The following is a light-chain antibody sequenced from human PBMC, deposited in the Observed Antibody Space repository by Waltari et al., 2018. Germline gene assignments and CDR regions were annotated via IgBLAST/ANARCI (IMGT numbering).Light chain of an antibody. CDR1: QSISTD. J-gene: IGKJ1*01. Sequence: EIVLTQSPATLPLSPGERATLSCRASQSISTDLAWYQQKPGQAPRLLIFDASNRATGIPVRFSGGGSGTDFTLTISSLESEDFAVYYCQQRNSWPRTFGQGTKVGIK. V-gene: IGKV3-11*01. CDR3: QQRNSWPRT. CDR2: DAS.